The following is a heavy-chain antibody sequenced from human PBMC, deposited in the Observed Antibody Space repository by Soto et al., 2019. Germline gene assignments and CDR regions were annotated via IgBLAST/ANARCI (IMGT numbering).Heavy chain of an antibody. CDR3: AGTTSHQWYYMDV. CDR1: GESVSRSSAA. D-gene: IGHD1-7*01. CDR2: TEYRARWYN. J-gene: IGHJ6*03. Sequence: SPALSLTCAISGESVSRSSAAWNWIRLSPSRGLEWLARTEYRARWYNDYAVSVRSRITVNPDTSKNQFSLQLTSVTPEDTAVYYCAGTTSHQWYYMDVWGKGTTVTVSS. V-gene: IGHV6-1*01.